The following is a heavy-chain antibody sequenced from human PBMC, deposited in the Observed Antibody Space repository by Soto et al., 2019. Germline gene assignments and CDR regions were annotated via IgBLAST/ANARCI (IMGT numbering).Heavy chain of an antibody. J-gene: IGHJ4*02. V-gene: IGHV4-30-4*01. Sequence: PSETLSLTCTVSGGSISSGDYYWSWIRQPPGKGLEWIGYIYYSGSTYYNPSLKSRVTISVDTSKNQFSLKLSSVTAADTAVYYCAREGGFTAMVPDYWGQGTLVTVSS. CDR1: GGSISSGDYY. CDR3: AREGGFTAMVPDY. D-gene: IGHD5-18*01. CDR2: IYYSGST.